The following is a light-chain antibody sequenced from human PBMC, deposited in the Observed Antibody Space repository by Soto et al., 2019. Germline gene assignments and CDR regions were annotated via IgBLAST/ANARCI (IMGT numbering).Light chain of an antibody. V-gene: IGKV1-5*03. CDR1: QSISNW. J-gene: IGKJ1*01. Sequence: DIQMTQSPSTLSASVGDRVTITCRASQSISNWLAWYQQKPGKAPKLLIYKASSLESGVPSRFSGSGSGTEFTLTISSLQPDDFATYYCQQYNSYPWTFCQGTKVEIK. CDR3: QQYNSYPWT. CDR2: KAS.